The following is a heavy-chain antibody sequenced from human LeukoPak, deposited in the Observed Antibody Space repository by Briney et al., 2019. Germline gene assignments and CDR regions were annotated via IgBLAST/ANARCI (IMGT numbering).Heavy chain of an antibody. CDR1: GVTFSSEG. V-gene: IGHV3-21*01. D-gene: IGHD7-27*01. J-gene: IGHJ3*02. Sequence: PGRSRRLASAASGVTFSSEGMNGGRQAPRKGLEWVSSISSSSSYIYYADSVKGRFTISRDNAKNSLYLQMNSLRAEDTAVYYCARDRTGYAFDIWGQGTMVTVSS. CDR2: ISSSSSYI. CDR3: ARDRTGYAFDI.